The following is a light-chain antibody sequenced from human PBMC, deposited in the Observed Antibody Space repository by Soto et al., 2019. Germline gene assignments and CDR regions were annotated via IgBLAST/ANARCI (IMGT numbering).Light chain of an antibody. Sequence: QSALTQPASVSGSPGQSITISCTGTSSDVGSYNLVSWYQQHPGKAPKLMIYEVSKRPSGVSNRFSGSKSGNTASLTISGLQAEDEADYYCCSYAGSSTYVFGIGTKLTVL. V-gene: IGLV2-23*02. CDR1: SSDVGSYNL. J-gene: IGLJ1*01. CDR3: CSYAGSSTYV. CDR2: EVS.